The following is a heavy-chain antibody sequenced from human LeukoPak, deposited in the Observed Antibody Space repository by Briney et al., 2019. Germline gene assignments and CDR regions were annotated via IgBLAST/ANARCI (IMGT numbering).Heavy chain of an antibody. V-gene: IGHV3-7*01. CDR1: GFIFSSYW. D-gene: IGHD3-10*01. J-gene: IGHJ4*02. Sequence: PGGSLRLSCVGSGFIFSSYWMSWVRQAPGKGLEWVANIKQDGSVKNYVDSVKGRFTISRDNAKNSLYLQMNSLRAEDTAIYYCARDLPDGTRGLFDYWGQGTLVTVSP. CDR3: ARDLPDGTRGLFDY. CDR2: IKQDGSVK.